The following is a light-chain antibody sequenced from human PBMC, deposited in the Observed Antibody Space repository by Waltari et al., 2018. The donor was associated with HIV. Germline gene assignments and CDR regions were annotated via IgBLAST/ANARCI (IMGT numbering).Light chain of an antibody. V-gene: IGLV3-9*01. J-gene: IGLJ1*01. CDR2: KNS. CDR3: QVWDSSALYV. Sequence: SYDLTQTPSVSVALGQTATITCGGTKIGSKSVQWYQQKSGQVPLLISYKNSHRPSGIPVRFSGSNSGTTATLAITGIQAGDEADYYCQVWDSSALYVFGPGTKVTV. CDR1: KIGSKS.